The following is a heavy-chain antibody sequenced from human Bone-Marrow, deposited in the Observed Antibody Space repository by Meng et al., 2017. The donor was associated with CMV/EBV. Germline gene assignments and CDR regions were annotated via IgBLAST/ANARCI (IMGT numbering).Heavy chain of an antibody. CDR3: ARNFPYYYGSGSYYGYYGMDV. Sequence: SVKVSCKASGGTFSSYTISWVRQAPGQGLEWMGRIIPILGIANYAQKFQGRVTMTRDTSTSTVYMELSSLRSEDTAVYYCARNFPYYYGSGSYYGYYGMDVWGQGTTVTVSS. CDR1: GGTFSSYT. D-gene: IGHD3-10*01. CDR2: IIPILGIA. V-gene: IGHV1-69*02. J-gene: IGHJ6*02.